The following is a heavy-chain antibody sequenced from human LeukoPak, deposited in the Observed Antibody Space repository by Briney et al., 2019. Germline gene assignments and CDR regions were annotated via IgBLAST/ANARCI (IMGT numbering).Heavy chain of an antibody. CDR2: IYYSGST. V-gene: IGHV4-59*01. Sequence: KASETLSLTCTVSGGSISSYYWSWIRQPPGKGLEWIGYIYYSGSTNYNPSLKSRVTISVDTSKNQFSLKLSSVTAADTAVYYCARVVIGTAEYYYYMDVWGKGTTVTVSS. J-gene: IGHJ6*03. CDR1: GGSISSYY. D-gene: IGHD2-21*01. CDR3: ARVVIGTAEYYYYMDV.